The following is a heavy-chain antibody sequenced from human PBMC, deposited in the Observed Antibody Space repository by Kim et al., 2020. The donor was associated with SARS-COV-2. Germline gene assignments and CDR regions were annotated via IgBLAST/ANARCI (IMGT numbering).Heavy chain of an antibody. V-gene: IGHV3-7*01. J-gene: IGHJ6*02. Sequence: GGSLRLSCAASGFTFSIYWMSWVRQAPGKGLEWVANIKQDGSEKYYVDSVKGRFTISRDNAKDSLYLQMSSLRAEDTAVYYCASSLRYYYYAMDVWGQGTKVTVSS. CDR3: ASSLRYYYYAMDV. CDR2: IKQDGSEK. CDR1: GFTFSIYW.